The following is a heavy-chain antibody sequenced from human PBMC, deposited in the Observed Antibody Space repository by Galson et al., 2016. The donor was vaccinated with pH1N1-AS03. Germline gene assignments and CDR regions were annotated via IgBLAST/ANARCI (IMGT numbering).Heavy chain of an antibody. CDR3: GRRFRSGSLVDH. D-gene: IGHD3-3*01. CDR1: GFSFNTFG. V-gene: IGHV3-33*01. CDR2: IWYDGSTI. Sequence: SLRLSCATSGFSFNTFGMHWVRQAPGKGLEWLAVIWYDGSTIYYADSVKGRFTISRDNSQNTLYLQMNSLTGDDTAVYYCGRRFRSGSLVDHWGLGTLVIVSS. J-gene: IGHJ4*02.